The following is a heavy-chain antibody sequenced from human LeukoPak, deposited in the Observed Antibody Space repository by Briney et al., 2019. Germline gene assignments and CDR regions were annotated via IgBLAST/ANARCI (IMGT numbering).Heavy chain of an antibody. J-gene: IGHJ4*02. CDR1: GGSFSSYC. D-gene: IGHD3-10*01. Sequence: PSETLPLTCAVYGGSFSSYCWSWIRQPPGKGLEWIGEIDHSGSTNYNPSLKSRVTISVDTSKNQFSLKLNSVTAADTAVYSRAVVGEYGSGSYFKYCGQGTLVTVSS. CDR2: IDHSGST. CDR3: AVVGEYGSGSYFKY. V-gene: IGHV4-34*01.